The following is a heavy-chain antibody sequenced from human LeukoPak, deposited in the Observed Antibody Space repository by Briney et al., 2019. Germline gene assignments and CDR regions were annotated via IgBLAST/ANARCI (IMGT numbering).Heavy chain of an antibody. J-gene: IGHJ4*02. Sequence: GASVKVSCKASGNSISNYAVSWVRQAPGQGLEWMGGIIPIFGTANYAQKFQGRVTITADESTSTAYMELSSLRSEDTAVYYCARGYDIGYWGQGTLVTVSP. CDR1: GNSISNYA. V-gene: IGHV1-69*13. CDR2: IIPIFGTA. CDR3: ARGYDIGY. D-gene: IGHD3-22*01.